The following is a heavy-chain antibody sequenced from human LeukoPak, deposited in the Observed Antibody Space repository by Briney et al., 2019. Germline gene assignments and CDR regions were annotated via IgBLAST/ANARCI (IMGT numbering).Heavy chain of an antibody. D-gene: IGHD3-22*01. J-gene: IGHJ3*02. CDR2: INSDGSST. CDR3: ARDPPYYDSSHDAFDI. CDR1: GFTFSSYW. V-gene: IGHV3-74*01. Sequence: GGSLRLSCAASGFTFSSYWMHWVRQAPGKGLVWASRINSDGSSTSYADSVKGRFTISRDNAKNTLYLQMNSLRAGDTAVYYCARDPPYYDSSHDAFDIWGQGTMVTVSS.